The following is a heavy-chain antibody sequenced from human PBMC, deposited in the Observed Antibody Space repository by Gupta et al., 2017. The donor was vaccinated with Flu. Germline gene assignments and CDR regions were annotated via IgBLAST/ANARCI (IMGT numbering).Heavy chain of an antibody. V-gene: IGHV1-69*06. CDR1: GGTFSSYA. CDR2: IIPIFGTA. J-gene: IGHJ4*02. Sequence: QVQLVQSGAEVKKPGSSVTVSCKASGGTFSSYAISWVRQAPGQGLEWMGGIIPIFGTANDAQKFQGRVTITADKATSTAYMELSTLRAEDTAVYYCARDRADTMADYWGQGTLVTVSS. D-gene: IGHD2-2*01. CDR3: ARDRADTMADY.